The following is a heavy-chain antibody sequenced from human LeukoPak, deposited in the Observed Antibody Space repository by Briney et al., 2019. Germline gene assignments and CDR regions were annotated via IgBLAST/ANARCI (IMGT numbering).Heavy chain of an antibody. CDR2: TYYRSTWYN. CDR1: GDSVSSNSAA. D-gene: IGHD2-2*01. V-gene: IGHV6-1*01. J-gene: IGHJ5*02. Sequence: SQTLSLTCAVSGDSVSSNSAAWNWIRQSPSRGLEWLGRTYYRSTWYNDYAVSVRGRITVNPDTSKNQFSLHLNSVTPEDTAVYYCARRLTQYDCFDPWGQGILVTVSS. CDR3: ARRLTQYDCFDP.